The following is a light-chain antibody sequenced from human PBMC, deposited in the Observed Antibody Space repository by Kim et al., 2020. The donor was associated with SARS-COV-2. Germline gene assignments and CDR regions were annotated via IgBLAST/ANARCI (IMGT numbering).Light chain of an antibody. Sequence: APGKTARITCGGNNLGSKSVHWYQQQPGQAPVLVIFYDSDRPSGIPERFSGSNSGNTATLTISRVEAGDEADYYCQVWDSSSDHKVFGTGTKVTVL. CDR3: QVWDSSSDHKV. J-gene: IGLJ1*01. V-gene: IGLV3-21*04. CDR2: YDS. CDR1: NLGSKS.